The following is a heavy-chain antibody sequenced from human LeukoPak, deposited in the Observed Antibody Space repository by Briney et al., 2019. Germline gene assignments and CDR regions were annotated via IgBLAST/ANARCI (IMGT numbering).Heavy chain of an antibody. Sequence: GGSLRLSCAASGFTFSSYAMSWVRQAPGKGLEWVSAISTSGHNTFYADSVKGRFTISRDNSKNTLFLQMNSLRAEDTAVYYCAKDLGSNYAPYYYMDVWGKGTTVTVSS. CDR2: ISTSGHNT. J-gene: IGHJ6*03. D-gene: IGHD4-11*01. CDR1: GFTFSSYA. CDR3: AKDLGSNYAPYYYMDV. V-gene: IGHV3-23*01.